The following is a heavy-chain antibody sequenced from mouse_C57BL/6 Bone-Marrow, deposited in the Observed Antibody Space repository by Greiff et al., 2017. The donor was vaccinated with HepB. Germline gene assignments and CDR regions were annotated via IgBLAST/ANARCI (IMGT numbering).Heavy chain of an antibody. CDR1: GYTFTEYT. J-gene: IGHJ1*03. D-gene: IGHD1-1*01. CDR3: ARHEGTTEVGHFDV. CDR2: FYPGSGSI. V-gene: IGHV1-62-2*01. Sequence: QVQLQQSGAELVKPGASVKLSCKASGYTFTEYTIHWVKQRPGQGLEWIGWFYPGSGSINYNEKFKDKATLTADKSSSTVYMELSSLTSEESAVYCGARHEGTTEVGHFDVWGTGTTVTVSS.